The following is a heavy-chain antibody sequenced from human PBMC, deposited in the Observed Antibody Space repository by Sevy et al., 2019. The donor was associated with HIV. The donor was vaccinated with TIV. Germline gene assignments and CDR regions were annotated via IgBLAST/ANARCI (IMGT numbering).Heavy chain of an antibody. CDR2: IWYDGSNK. D-gene: IGHD6-13*01. CDR1: GFTVSRYG. V-gene: IGHV3-33*01. CDR3: ARGPQYSSSWYLDY. J-gene: IGHJ4*02. Sequence: GGSLRLSCAASGFTVSRYGMHWVRQAPGKGLEWVAVIWYDGSNKYYADSVKGRFTISRDNSKNTLYLQMNSLRAEDMAVYYCARGPQYSSSWYLDYWGQGTLVTVSS.